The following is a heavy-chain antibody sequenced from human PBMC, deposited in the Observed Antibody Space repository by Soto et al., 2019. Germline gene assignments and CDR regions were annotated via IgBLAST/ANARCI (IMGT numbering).Heavy chain of an antibody. V-gene: IGHV4-59*01. CDR2: IYYSGST. Sequence: SETLSLTCTVSGGSISSYYWSWIRQPPGKGLEWIGYIYYSGSTNYNPSLKSRVTISVDTAKNQFSLKLSSVTAADTAVYYCARLPLHYGDYIDYWGQGTLVTVSS. CDR3: ARLPLHYGDYIDY. CDR1: GGSISSYY. J-gene: IGHJ4*02. D-gene: IGHD4-17*01.